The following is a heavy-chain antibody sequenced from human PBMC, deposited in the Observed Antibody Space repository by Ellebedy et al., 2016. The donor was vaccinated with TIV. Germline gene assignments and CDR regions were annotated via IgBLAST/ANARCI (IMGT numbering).Heavy chain of an antibody. CDR1: GGSISSYY. CDR2: IYYSGST. V-gene: IGHV4-59*08. J-gene: IGHJ2*01. CDR3: AALQWLAPAWYFDL. D-gene: IGHD6-19*01. Sequence: MPSETLFLTCTVSGGSISSYYWSWIRQPPGKGLEWIGYIYYSGSTNYNSSLKSRVTISVDTSRNQFSLKLTSVTAADTAVYYCAALQWLAPAWYFDLWGRGTLVTVSS.